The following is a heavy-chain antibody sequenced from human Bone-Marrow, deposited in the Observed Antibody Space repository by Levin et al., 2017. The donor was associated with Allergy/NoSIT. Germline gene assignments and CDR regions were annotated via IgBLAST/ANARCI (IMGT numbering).Heavy chain of an antibody. D-gene: IGHD5-18*01. CDR1: GFTFSRYA. J-gene: IGHJ6*02. Sequence: GESLKISCAASGFTFSRYAMHWVRQAPGKGLEWVTVISYDGVNKFYADSVKGRFTISRDNSKNTLYLQMNSLRIEDTGVYYCAHDRDVWGYRGGMDVWGQGTTVTVSS. CDR3: AHDRDVWGYRGGMDV. CDR2: ISYDGVNK. V-gene: IGHV3-30-3*01.